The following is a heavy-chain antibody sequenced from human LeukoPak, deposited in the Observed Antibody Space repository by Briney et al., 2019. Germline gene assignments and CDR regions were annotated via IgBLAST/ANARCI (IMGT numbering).Heavy chain of an antibody. V-gene: IGHV3-23*01. Sequence: GGSLRLSCAASGFTFSIYAMSWVRQAPGKGLEWVSAVSGSGGSTYYPDSVRGRFTIYRDTSKNTLYLQMNILRAEDTAVYYCAKLDSSGFLNPTDSWGQGTLVTVSS. CDR3: AKLDSSGFLNPTDS. CDR1: GFTFSIYA. CDR2: VSGSGGST. J-gene: IGHJ5*01. D-gene: IGHD3-22*01.